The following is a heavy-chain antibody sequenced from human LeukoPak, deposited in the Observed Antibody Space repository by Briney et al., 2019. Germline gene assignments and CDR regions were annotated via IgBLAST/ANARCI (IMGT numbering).Heavy chain of an antibody. CDR3: ARGGVRSWEPSGY. CDR2: INSDESST. Sequence: GGSLRLSCAASGFTFSSYWMHWVRQAPGKGLVWVSRINSDESSTSYADSVKGRFTISRDNAKNTLYLKMNSLRAEDTAVYYCARGGVRSWEPSGYWGQGTLVTVSS. D-gene: IGHD1-26*01. J-gene: IGHJ4*02. CDR1: GFTFSSYW. V-gene: IGHV3-74*01.